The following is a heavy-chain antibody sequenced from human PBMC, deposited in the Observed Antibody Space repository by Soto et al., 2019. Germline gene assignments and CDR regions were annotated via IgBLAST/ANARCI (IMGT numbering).Heavy chain of an antibody. V-gene: IGHV4-30-4*01. CDR2: IYYSGNT. CDR1: GGSTSSDNY. D-gene: IGHD3-16*01. J-gene: IGHJ4*02. CDR3: AREGGESSDGLYYFDS. Sequence: SETLSLTCTVSGGSTSSDNYWSWIRQPPGKGLEWIGHIYYSGNTDYNLSLKSRLAISIDTSKNQFSLKLSSVTAADTAVYFCAREGGESSDGLYYFDSWGQGSLVTVSS.